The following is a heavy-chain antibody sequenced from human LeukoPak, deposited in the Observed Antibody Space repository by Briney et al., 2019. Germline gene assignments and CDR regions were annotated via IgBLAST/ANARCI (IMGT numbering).Heavy chain of an antibody. D-gene: IGHD4-17*01. CDR1: GFTFSSYS. Sequence: PGGSLRLSRAASGFTFSSYSMNWVRQAPGKGLEWVSSISSSSYIYYADSVKGRFTISRDNAKNSLYLQMNSLRAEDTAVYYCARDTVTTPYFDYWGQGTLVTVSS. CDR2: ISSSSYI. V-gene: IGHV3-21*01. J-gene: IGHJ4*02. CDR3: ARDTVTTPYFDY.